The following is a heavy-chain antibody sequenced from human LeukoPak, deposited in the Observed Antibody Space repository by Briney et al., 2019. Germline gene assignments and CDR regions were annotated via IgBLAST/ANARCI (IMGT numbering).Heavy chain of an antibody. CDR1: GGSISNYF. CDR3: ARESRDYDGGGFYHDY. J-gene: IGHJ4*02. CDR2: VFTTGST. V-gene: IGHV4-4*07. Sequence: SETLSLTCTVSGGSISNYFWSWIRQPAGKGLEWIGRVFTTGSTDYNPSLKSRVTMSVDTSKNQFSLKLTSVTAADTAVYYCARESRDYDGGGFYHDYWGQGTLVTVSS. D-gene: IGHD3-22*01.